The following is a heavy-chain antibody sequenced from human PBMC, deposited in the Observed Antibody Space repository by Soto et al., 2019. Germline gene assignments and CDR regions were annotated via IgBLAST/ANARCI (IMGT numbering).Heavy chain of an antibody. V-gene: IGHV3-33*01. Sequence: QVQLVESGGGVVQPGRSLRLSCAASGFTFSSYGMHWVRQAPCKGLAWVAGIWYDGSNKYYADSVKGRFTISRDNSKNTLYLHMNSLRAEDTAVYYCARDLRAAGTLPRGRYYYGMDVWGQGTTVTVSS. D-gene: IGHD6-13*01. CDR3: ARDLRAAGTLPRGRYYYGMDV. CDR2: IWYDGSNK. CDR1: GFTFSSYG. J-gene: IGHJ6*02.